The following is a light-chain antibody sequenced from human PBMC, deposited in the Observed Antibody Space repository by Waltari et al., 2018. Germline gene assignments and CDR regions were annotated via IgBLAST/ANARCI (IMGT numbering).Light chain of an antibody. CDR2: AGS. CDR3: CSYAGSSTWV. Sequence: QSALTQPASVSGSPGQSITISCTGTSSAVGSYNLVSWYQQHPGKAPTLMIYAGSKRPSGVSNRFSGSKAGNTASLTISGLQAADEADYYCCSYAGSSTWVFGGGTKLTVL. V-gene: IGLV2-23*01. CDR1: SSAVGSYNL. J-gene: IGLJ3*02.